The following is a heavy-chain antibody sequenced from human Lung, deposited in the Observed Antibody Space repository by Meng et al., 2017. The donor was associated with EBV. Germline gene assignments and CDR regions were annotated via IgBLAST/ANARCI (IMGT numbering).Heavy chain of an antibody. CDR3: GRDQGRQLINH. D-gene: IGHD1-1*01. CDR2: VYHRGDT. Sequence: QVQLQEVGPGLVKPSGTLSLTCTVSGDSISSDIWWSWVRQPPGKGLEWIGEVYHRGDTNYNPSLKSRVVISVDRSKNQFSLNLSSVTAADTAVYYCGRDQGRQLINHWGQGTLVTVSS. CDR1: GDSISSDIW. V-gene: IGHV4-4*02. J-gene: IGHJ4*02.